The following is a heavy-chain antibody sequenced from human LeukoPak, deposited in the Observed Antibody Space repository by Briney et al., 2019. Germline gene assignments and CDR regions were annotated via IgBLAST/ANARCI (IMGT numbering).Heavy chain of an antibody. CDR3: ARGASPKDAVFFAY. Sequence: SETLSLTCSVSGVSITSGSYYWGWIRQSAGKGLEWIGRVHSSGDIYHNAAFRSRAAVSGDASKNQFSLQLNSVTAADKAVYYCARGASPKDAVFFAYWGQGALITVSS. CDR1: GVSITSGSYY. CDR2: VHSSGDI. V-gene: IGHV4-61*02. J-gene: IGHJ4*02. D-gene: IGHD3-16*01.